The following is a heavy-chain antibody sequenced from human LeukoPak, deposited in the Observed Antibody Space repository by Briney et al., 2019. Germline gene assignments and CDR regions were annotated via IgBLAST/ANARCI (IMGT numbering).Heavy chain of an antibody. J-gene: IGHJ6*03. CDR1: GFTFSSYG. V-gene: IGHV3-30*18. Sequence: GRSLRLSCAASGFTFSSYGMHWVRQAPGKGLEWVAVISYDGSNKYYADSVKGRFTISRDNSKNTLYLQMNSLRAEDTAVYYCAKDAEPYYYYYYMDVRGKGTTVTVSS. CDR2: ISYDGSNK. D-gene: IGHD1-14*01. CDR3: AKDAEPYYYYYYMDV.